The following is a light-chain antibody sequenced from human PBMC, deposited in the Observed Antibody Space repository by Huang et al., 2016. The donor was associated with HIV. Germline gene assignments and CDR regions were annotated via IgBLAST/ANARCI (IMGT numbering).Light chain of an antibody. CDR1: QSITNH. J-gene: IGKJ4*01. Sequence: DIQMTQSPSSLSASVGDRVTVTCRASQSITNHLNWYQHKPGQVPKLLIYAASSLQRGVPSMFSCSGSGTDFTLTIMSLQPEDFATYYCQQSFRTPLTFGGGTKVEIK. V-gene: IGKV1-39*01. CDR2: AAS. CDR3: QQSFRTPLT.